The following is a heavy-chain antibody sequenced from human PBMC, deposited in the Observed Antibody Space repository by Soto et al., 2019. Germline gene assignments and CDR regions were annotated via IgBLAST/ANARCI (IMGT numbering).Heavy chain of an antibody. Sequence: GGSLRLSCAASGFTFSSYSMNWVRQAPGKGLEWVSYISSSSSTIYYADSVKGRFTISRDNAKNSLYLQMNSLRDEDTAVYYCARVTIIGGSYYGMDVWGQGTTVTVSS. D-gene: IGHD3-16*01. V-gene: IGHV3-48*02. CDR3: ARVTIIGGSYYGMDV. CDR1: GFTFSSYS. J-gene: IGHJ6*02. CDR2: ISSSSSTI.